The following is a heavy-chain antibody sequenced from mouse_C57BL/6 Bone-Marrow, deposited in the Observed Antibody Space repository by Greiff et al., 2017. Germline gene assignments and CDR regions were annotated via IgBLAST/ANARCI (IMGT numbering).Heavy chain of an antibody. J-gene: IGHJ4*01. V-gene: IGHV3-6*01. CDR2: ISYDGSN. D-gene: IGHD1-1*01. Sequence: EVQLVESGPGLVKPSQSLSLTCSVTGYSITSGYYWNWIRQFPGNKLEWMGYISYDGSNNYNPSLKNRISITRDTSKNQFFLKLNSVTTEDTATYYCARPLYYCGSSSYYYSMDYWGQGTSVTVSS. CDR1: GYSITSGYY. CDR3: ARPLYYCGSSSYYYSMDY.